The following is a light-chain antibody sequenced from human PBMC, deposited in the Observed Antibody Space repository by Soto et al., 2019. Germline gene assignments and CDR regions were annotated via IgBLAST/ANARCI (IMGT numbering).Light chain of an antibody. CDR3: QQYGSSPLT. J-gene: IGKJ1*01. Sequence: EIVLTQSPGTLSLSPGERATLSCRASQSVSSSYLAWYQQKPGQAPRLLIYGASSRATGIADRFSGSGSGTDFTLTISRLEPADFAVYYCQQYGSSPLTFGQGTKVEIK. CDR2: GAS. V-gene: IGKV3-20*01. CDR1: QSVSSSY.